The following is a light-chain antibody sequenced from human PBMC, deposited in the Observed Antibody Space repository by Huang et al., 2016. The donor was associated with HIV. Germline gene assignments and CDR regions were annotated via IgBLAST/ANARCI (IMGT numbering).Light chain of an antibody. CDR3: QQSFTIPYS. V-gene: IGKV1-39*01. J-gene: IGKJ2*03. CDR1: QKISRY. Sequence: DIQMTQSPSFLSASVGDRVTITCRASQKISRYLKWYHQKPGRAPELLIYTASSLQSGVPSRFSGSGAGTDFTLTISSLQPEDFATYYCQQSFTIPYSFGQGTKVEVK. CDR2: TAS.